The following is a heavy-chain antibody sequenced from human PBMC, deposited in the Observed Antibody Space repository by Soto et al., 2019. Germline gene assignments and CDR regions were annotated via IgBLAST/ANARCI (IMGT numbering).Heavy chain of an antibody. D-gene: IGHD6-25*01. CDR2: ISPFSGNT. Sequence: QVQLVQSGAEVRKPGASVKVSCKASGYSFTTYGIAWVRQAPGQGLECVGWISPFSGNTNYAQRLQGRVTMTTDTSTSTAYMELRSLRSDDTAVYYCWRDWSYPSGGIDSWGQGTLVTVSS. CDR3: WRDWSYPSGGIDS. J-gene: IGHJ4*02. V-gene: IGHV1-18*01. CDR1: GYSFTTYG.